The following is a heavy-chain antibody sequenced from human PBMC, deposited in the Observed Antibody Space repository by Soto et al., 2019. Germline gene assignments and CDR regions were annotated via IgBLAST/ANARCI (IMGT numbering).Heavy chain of an antibody. D-gene: IGHD3-22*01. Sequence: GASSEVSCKASGYTFTGYYMHWVRQAPGQGLEWMGWINPNSGGTNYAQKFQGWVTMTRDTSISTAYMELSRLRSDDTAVYYCARDLLRFDYYDSSSYWQVLYGMDVWGQGTTVTVSS. CDR1: GYTFTGYY. V-gene: IGHV1-2*04. J-gene: IGHJ6*02. CDR3: ARDLLRFDYYDSSSYWQVLYGMDV. CDR2: INPNSGGT.